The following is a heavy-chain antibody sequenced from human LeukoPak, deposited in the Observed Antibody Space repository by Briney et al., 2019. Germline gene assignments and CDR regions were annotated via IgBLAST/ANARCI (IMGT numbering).Heavy chain of an antibody. J-gene: IGHJ4*02. CDR1: GFTFSSYA. Sequence: PGGSLRLSCAASGFTFSSYAMSWVRQAPGKGLEWVSAISGSGGSTYYADSVKGRFTISRDNSKNTLYLQMNSLRAEDTAVYYCEAKPWVVSIAAPRGSDWGQGTLVTVSS. V-gene: IGHV3-23*01. CDR2: ISGSGGST. D-gene: IGHD6-6*01. CDR3: EAKPWVVSIAAPRGSD.